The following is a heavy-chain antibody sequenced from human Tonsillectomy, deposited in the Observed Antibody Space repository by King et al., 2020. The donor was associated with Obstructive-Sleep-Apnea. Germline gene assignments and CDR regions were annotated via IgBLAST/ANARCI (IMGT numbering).Heavy chain of an antibody. D-gene: IGHD2-21*02. CDR3: ARDVTDHCGGDCYPSFFDY. CDR1: GFTFSNYW. CDR2: IKPDGSEK. J-gene: IGHJ4*02. Sequence: VQLVESGGGLVQPGGSLRLSCVVSGFTFSNYWMTWVRHPPGKGMEWVATIKPDGSEKYFVDSVKGRFTISRDNAKSSLFLQMNSLRGEDTAVYYCARDVTDHCGGDCYPSFFDYWGQGTLVTVSS. V-gene: IGHV3-7*03.